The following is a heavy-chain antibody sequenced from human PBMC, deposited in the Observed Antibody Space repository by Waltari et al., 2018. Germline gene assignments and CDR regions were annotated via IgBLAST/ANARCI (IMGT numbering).Heavy chain of an antibody. CDR3: ARDHTGYSYGNFDY. J-gene: IGHJ4*02. CDR1: GFTFSNYG. V-gene: IGHV3-33*01. CDR2: IWFDGSNK. Sequence: QVQLVESGGGVVQPGRSLRLSCAASGFTFSNYGMHWVRQAPGKGLEWVTGIWFDGSNKYYVDSVKGRCTISRDNSKNTLYLQMNSLRVEDTAVYYCARDHTGYSYGNFDYWDQGTLVTVSS. D-gene: IGHD5-18*01.